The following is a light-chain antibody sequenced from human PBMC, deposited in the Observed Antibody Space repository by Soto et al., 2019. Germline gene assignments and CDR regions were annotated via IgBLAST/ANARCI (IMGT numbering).Light chain of an antibody. CDR3: MQALQTPLFT. Sequence: DIVMTQSPLSLPVTPGEPASISCRSSQSLLHSIGYNYLDWYLQKPGQSPQLLIYLGSNRSSGVPDRFSGSGSGTDFTLKISRVEAEDVGVYYCMQALQTPLFTFGPGTKVDIK. CDR1: QSLLHSIGYNY. J-gene: IGKJ3*01. CDR2: LGS. V-gene: IGKV2-28*01.